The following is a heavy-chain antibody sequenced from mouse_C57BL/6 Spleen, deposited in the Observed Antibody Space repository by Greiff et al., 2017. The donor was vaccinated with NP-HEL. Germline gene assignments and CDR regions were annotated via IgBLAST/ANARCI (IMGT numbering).Heavy chain of an antibody. CDR2: ISSGSSTI. CDR3: AIGGYGSSFYAMDY. D-gene: IGHD1-1*01. Sequence: EVQRVESGGGLVKPGGSLKLSCAASGFTFSDYGMHWVRQAPEKGLEWVAYISSGSSTIYYADTVKGRFTISRDNAKNTLFLQMTSLRSEDTAMYYCAIGGYGSSFYAMDYWGQGTSVTVSS. CDR1: GFTFSDYG. V-gene: IGHV5-17*01. J-gene: IGHJ4*01.